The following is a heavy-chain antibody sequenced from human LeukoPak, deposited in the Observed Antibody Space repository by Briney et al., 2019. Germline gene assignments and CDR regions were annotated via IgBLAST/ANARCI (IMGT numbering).Heavy chain of an antibody. Sequence: ASVKVSCKASGGTFSSYAISWVRQAPGQGLEWMGRIIPILGIANYAQKFQGRVTITADKSTSTAYMELSSLRSEDTAVYYCARATSYGYYFDYWGQGTLVTVSS. V-gene: IGHV1-69*04. CDR3: ARATSYGYYFDY. CDR1: GGTFSSYA. J-gene: IGHJ4*02. D-gene: IGHD5-18*01. CDR2: IIPILGIA.